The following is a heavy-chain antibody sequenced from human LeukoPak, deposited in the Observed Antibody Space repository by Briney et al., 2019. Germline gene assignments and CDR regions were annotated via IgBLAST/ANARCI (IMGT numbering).Heavy chain of an antibody. J-gene: IGHJ4*02. CDR1: GYTFTGCY. CDR3: ARSITMVRGVITPLCY. D-gene: IGHD3-10*01. CDR2: INPNSGGT. V-gene: IGHV1-2*02. Sequence: GASVKVSCKASGYTFTGCYMHWVRQAPGQGLEWMGWINPNSGGTNYAQKFQGRVTMTRDTAISTAYMELSRLRSDDTAVYYCARSITMVRGVITPLCYWGQGTLVTVSS.